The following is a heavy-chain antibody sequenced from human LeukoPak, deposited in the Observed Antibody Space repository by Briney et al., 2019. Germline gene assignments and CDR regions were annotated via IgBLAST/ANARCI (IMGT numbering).Heavy chain of an antibody. CDR1: GFTFSSYS. Sequence: GGSLRLSCAASGFTFSSYSMNWVRQAPGKGLEWVSSIISSSSYIYYADSVKGRFTISRDNAKNSLYLQMNSLRAEDTAVYYCARERRAVAGYYYYYGLDVWGQGTTVTVSS. D-gene: IGHD6-19*01. CDR2: IISSSSYI. CDR3: ARERRAVAGYYYYYGLDV. J-gene: IGHJ6*02. V-gene: IGHV3-21*01.